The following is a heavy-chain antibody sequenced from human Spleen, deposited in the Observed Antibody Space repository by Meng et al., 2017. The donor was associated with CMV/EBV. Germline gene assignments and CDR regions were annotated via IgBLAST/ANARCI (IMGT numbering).Heavy chain of an antibody. CDR2: IRYDNTNK. Sequence: GESLKISFAASGFTFSSYWMHWVRQAPGKGLEWVTFIRYDNTNKYYADSVKGRFTISRDNSKNTLYLHMNSLRAEDTAVYYCAKDDWEFGDYDHYCGVDVWGQGPTVTVSS. J-gene: IGHJ6*02. CDR1: GFTFSSYW. V-gene: IGHV3-30*02. CDR3: AKDDWEFGDYDHYCGVDV. D-gene: IGHD4-17*01.